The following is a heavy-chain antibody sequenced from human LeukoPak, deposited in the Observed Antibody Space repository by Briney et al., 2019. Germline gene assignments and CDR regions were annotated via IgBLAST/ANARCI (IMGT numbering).Heavy chain of an antibody. V-gene: IGHV3-21*01. Sequence: GGSLRLSCAASGFTFSSYSMNWVRQAPGKGLEWVSSISSSSSYIYYADSVKGRFTISRDNAKNSLYLQMNSLRAEDTAVYYCARCLVVLNYYYYMDVWGKGTTVTVSS. CDR3: ARCLVVLNYYYYMDV. CDR2: ISSSSSYI. CDR1: GFTFSSYS. D-gene: IGHD6-6*01. J-gene: IGHJ6*03.